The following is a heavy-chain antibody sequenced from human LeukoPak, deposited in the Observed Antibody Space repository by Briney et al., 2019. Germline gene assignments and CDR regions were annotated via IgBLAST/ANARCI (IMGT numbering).Heavy chain of an antibody. J-gene: IGHJ4*02. CDR2: INPNSGGT. CDR1: GYTFTGYY. V-gene: IGHV1-2*02. D-gene: IGHD6-6*01. Sequence: GASVKVSCKASGYTFTGYYMHWVRQAPGQGLEWMGWINPNSGGTNYAQKFQGRVTMTRDTSISTAYMELSRLRSDDTAVYYCARALEYSSSPPSDYWGQGTLVTVSS. CDR3: ARALEYSSSPPSDY.